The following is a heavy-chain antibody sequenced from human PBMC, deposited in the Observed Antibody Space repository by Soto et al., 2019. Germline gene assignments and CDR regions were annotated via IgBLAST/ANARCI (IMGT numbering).Heavy chain of an antibody. J-gene: IGHJ4*02. CDR2: VYYSGTT. Sequence: SETLSLTCTVSGGSIRNGDYYWGWIRQPPGKGLEWIGYVYYSGTTYSHPSLNSRVSTSVDTSENQFSLRLTSVTAADTAVYYCVTVNLVGAAYYFDYWGPGALVTVSS. V-gene: IGHV4-30-4*01. D-gene: IGHD1-26*01. CDR1: GGSIRNGDYY. CDR3: VTVNLVGAAYYFDY.